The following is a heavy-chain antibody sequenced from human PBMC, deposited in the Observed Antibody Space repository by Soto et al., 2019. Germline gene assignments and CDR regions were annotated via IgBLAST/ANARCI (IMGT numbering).Heavy chain of an antibody. D-gene: IGHD2-15*01. Sequence: WGSLRLSCAASGFTFSDYYIIWGRQSPRKGLEWVSHISSGSTSIYYTDSVKGRFTISRDNAKSSLYLQMNSLRAEDTAMYYCARIIGYGVDVWGQGTTVTVSS. V-gene: IGHV3-11*01. CDR2: ISSGSTSI. CDR1: GFTFSDYY. CDR3: ARIIGYGVDV. J-gene: IGHJ6*02.